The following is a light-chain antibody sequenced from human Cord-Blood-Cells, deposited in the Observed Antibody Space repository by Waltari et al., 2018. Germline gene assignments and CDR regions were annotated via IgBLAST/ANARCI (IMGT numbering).Light chain of an antibody. J-gene: IGKJ2*01. V-gene: IGKV4-1*01. CDR1: QSVLYSSNNKNY. CDR3: QQYYSTPYT. CDR2: WAS. Sequence: DIVMTQSPASLAVSLGERAPINSKSSQSVLYSSNNKNYLAWYQQKPGQPPKLLIYWASTRESGVPDRFSGSGSGTDFTLTISSLQAEDVAVYYCQQYYSTPYTFGQGTKLEIK.